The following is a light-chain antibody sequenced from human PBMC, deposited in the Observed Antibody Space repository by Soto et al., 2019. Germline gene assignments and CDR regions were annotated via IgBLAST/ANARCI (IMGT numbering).Light chain of an antibody. CDR1: QSVSIY. Sequence: EIVLTHSPATLSLSPGERATLSCRAIQSVSIYLAWYQQKPGQAPRLLIYDASNRATGIPAKFSGSGSGADFALTISSLEPEDSAVYYCQQRSNSPPWITFGQGTRLEI. CDR3: QQRSNSPPWIT. CDR2: DAS. J-gene: IGKJ5*01. V-gene: IGKV3-11*01.